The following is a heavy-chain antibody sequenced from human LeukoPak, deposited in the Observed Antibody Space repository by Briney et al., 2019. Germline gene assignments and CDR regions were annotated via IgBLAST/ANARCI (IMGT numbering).Heavy chain of an antibody. CDR1: GFTFDDYT. V-gene: IGHV3-43*01. CDR3: ARGTIAAAGYYYFDY. J-gene: IGHJ4*02. Sequence: GGSLRLSCAASGFTFDDYTMHWVRQAPGKGLEWVSLISWDGGSTNYADSVKGRFTISRDNAKNSLYLQMNSLRAEDTAVYYCARGTIAAAGYYYFDYWGQGTQVTVSS. CDR2: ISWDGGST. D-gene: IGHD6-13*01.